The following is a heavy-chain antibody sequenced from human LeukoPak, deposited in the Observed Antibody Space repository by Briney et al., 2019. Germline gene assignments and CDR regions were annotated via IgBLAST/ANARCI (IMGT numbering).Heavy chain of an antibody. D-gene: IGHD3-10*01. CDR2: IYYSGST. Sequence: SETLSLTCTVSGGSISSRSYYWGWIRQPPGKGLEWIGSIYYSGSTYYNPSVKSRVTISVDTSKNQFSLKLSSVTAADTAVYYCARHPSYYYDSGCSTLFDYWGQGTLVTVSP. J-gene: IGHJ4*02. CDR1: GGSISSRSYY. CDR3: ARHPSYYYDSGCSTLFDY. V-gene: IGHV4-39*01.